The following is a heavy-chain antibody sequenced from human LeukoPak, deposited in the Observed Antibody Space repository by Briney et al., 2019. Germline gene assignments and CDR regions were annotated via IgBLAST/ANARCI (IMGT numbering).Heavy chain of an antibody. CDR1: GGTFSSYA. Sequence: ASVKVSCKASGGTFSSYAISWVRQAPGQGLEWMGGIIPIFGTANYAQKFQGRVTITRNTSASTAYMELSSLRSEDTAVYYCARGRGFWSGYSYFDYWGQGTLVTVSS. CDR2: IIPIFGTA. D-gene: IGHD3-3*01. CDR3: ARGRGFWSGYSYFDY. J-gene: IGHJ4*02. V-gene: IGHV1-69*05.